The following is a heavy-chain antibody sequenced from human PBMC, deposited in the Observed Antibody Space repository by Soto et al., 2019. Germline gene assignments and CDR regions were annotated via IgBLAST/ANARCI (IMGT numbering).Heavy chain of an antibody. CDR3: GRDLPSISGRPGGWFDP. Sequence: GGSLRLSCAAFGFPFSRYWMRWVRQAPGKGLEWVANIKQDGSEKSYVDSVKGRFSISRDNAKNSLYLQMNSLRVEDTAVYFCGRDLPSISGRPGGWFDPWGQGTLVTVSS. V-gene: IGHV3-7*01. CDR2: IKQDGSEK. D-gene: IGHD6-6*01. CDR1: GFPFSRYW. J-gene: IGHJ5*02.